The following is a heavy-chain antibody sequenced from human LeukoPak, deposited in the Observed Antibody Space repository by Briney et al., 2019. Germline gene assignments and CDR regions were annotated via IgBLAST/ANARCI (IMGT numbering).Heavy chain of an antibody. D-gene: IGHD3-22*01. CDR1: GFRLDDYG. Sequence: PGGSLRLSCAASGFRLDDYGMNWVRQAPGKGLEWVSVTYSGGSTYYADSVKGRFTISRDNSKNTLYLQMNSLRAEDTAVYYCARGIEVGSGYMDVWGKGTTVTISS. CDR2: TYSGGST. V-gene: IGHV3-66*01. J-gene: IGHJ6*03. CDR3: ARGIEVGSGYMDV.